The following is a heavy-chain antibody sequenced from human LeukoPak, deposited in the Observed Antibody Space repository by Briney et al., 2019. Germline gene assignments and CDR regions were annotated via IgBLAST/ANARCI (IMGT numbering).Heavy chain of an antibody. D-gene: IGHD6-13*01. CDR1: GFTFSSYS. CDR3: AKSYSSSWLYYFDY. V-gene: IGHV3-23*01. CDR2: ISGSGGST. J-gene: IGHJ4*02. Sequence: GGSLRLSCAASGFTFSSYSMTWVRQAPGKGLEWVSAISGSGGSTYYADSVKGRFTISRDNSKNTLYLQMNSLRAEDTAVYYCAKSYSSSWLYYFDYWGQGTLVTVSS.